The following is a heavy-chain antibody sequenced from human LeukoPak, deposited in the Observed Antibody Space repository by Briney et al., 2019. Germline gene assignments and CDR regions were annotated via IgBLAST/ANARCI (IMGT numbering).Heavy chain of an antibody. CDR2: IKQDGSKK. D-gene: IGHD3-10*01. V-gene: IGHV3-7*03. J-gene: IGHJ6*02. CDR1: GFPFSSYW. CDR3: ARDYYASGSYYIGYYYGMDV. Sequence: GGSLRLSCVASGFPFSSYWMTWVRQAPGKGLEWVANIKQDGSKKSYVDSVKGRFTISRDNAKNSPYLQMNSLRAEDTAVYYCARDYYASGSYYIGYYYGMDVWGQGTTVTVSS.